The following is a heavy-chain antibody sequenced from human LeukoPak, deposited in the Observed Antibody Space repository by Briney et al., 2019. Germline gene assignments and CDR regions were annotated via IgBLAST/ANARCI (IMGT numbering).Heavy chain of an antibody. CDR3: ARHGGRDGYNSDY. CDR2: IYPGDSDT. V-gene: IGHV5-51*01. D-gene: IGHD5-24*01. Sequence: KVGESLQISCKGSGYSFTSYWIGWVRQLPGKGLEWMGIIYPGDSDTRYSPSFQGQVTISADKSISTAYLQWSSLKASDTAMYYCARHGGRDGYNSDYWGQGTLVTVSS. CDR1: GYSFTSYW. J-gene: IGHJ4*02.